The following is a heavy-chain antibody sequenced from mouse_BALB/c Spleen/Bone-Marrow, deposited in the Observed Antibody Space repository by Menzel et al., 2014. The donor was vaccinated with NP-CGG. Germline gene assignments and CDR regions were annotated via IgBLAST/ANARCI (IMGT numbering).Heavy chain of an antibody. CDR1: GFTFTDYY. V-gene: IGHV7-3*02. Sequence: EVKLVESGGGLVQPGDPLRLSCATSGFTFTDYYMNWVRPPPGKALEWLGFIRNKANGYTTEYSASVKGRFTISRDNSQSILYLQMNTLRAEDSATYYCARDRGLTYFDYWGQGTTLTVSS. D-gene: IGHD2-4*01. J-gene: IGHJ2*01. CDR2: IRNKANGYTT. CDR3: ARDRGLTYFDY.